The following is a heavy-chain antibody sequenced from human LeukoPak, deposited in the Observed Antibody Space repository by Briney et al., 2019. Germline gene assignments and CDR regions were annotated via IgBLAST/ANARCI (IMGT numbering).Heavy chain of an antibody. V-gene: IGHV3-30*02. Sequence: PGGSLRLSCAASGFTFSSYGMHWVRQAPGKGLEWVAFIRYDGSNKYYADSVKGRFTISRDNSKNTLYLQMNSLRAEDTAVYYCAKDRGPIVVVPAATDYWGQGTLVTVSS. D-gene: IGHD2-2*01. CDR2: IRYDGSNK. J-gene: IGHJ4*02. CDR1: GFTFSSYG. CDR3: AKDRGPIVVVPAATDY.